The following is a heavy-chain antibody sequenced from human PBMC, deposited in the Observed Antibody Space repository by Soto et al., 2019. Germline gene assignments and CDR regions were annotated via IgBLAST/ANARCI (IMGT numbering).Heavy chain of an antibody. D-gene: IGHD6-6*01. V-gene: IGHV1-8*01. J-gene: IGHJ6*03. CDR2: MNPNSGHA. Sequence: QVQLVQSGAEVKKPGASVKVSCKASGYTFSSYDIIWVRQATGQGLEWMGWMNPNSGHAGFAQKFQGRVTLTRNTSISTAYMELSSLRSEDTAVYFCAILLSSSTYYYYLDGWGKGTTVTVSS. CDR3: AILLSSSTYYYYLDG. CDR1: GYTFSSYD.